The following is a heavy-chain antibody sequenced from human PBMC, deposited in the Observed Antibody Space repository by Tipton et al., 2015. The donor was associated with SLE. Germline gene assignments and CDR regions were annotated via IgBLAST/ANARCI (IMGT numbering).Heavy chain of an antibody. CDR2: IYYSGSS. Sequence: TLSLTCSVSGFSITSGFYWGWIRQPPGKGLEWIGRIYYSGSSYYNPSLKSRVTTSLDLSKNQSSLKLTSMGAADTAVYYCARERSNDTLDIWGQGTMVTVSS. J-gene: IGHJ3*02. V-gene: IGHV4-38-2*02. CDR3: ARERSNDTLDI. D-gene: IGHD1-26*01. CDR1: GFSITSGFY.